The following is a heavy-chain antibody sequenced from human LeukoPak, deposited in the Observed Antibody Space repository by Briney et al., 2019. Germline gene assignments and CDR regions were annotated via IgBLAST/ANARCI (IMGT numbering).Heavy chain of an antibody. CDR3: ARFDYYDSSGYYAYYFDY. Sequence: SETLSLTCTVSGGSISSSSYNWGWIRQPPGKGLEWIGSIYYSGSTYYNPSLKSRVTISVDTSKNQFSLKLRSVTAADTAVYYCARFDYYDSSGYYAYYFDYWGQGTLVTVSS. D-gene: IGHD3-22*01. CDR2: IYYSGST. V-gene: IGHV4-39*01. J-gene: IGHJ4*02. CDR1: GGSISSSSYN.